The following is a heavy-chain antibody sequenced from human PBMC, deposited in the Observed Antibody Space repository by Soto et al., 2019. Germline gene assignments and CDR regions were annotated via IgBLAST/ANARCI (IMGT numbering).Heavy chain of an antibody. J-gene: IGHJ6*03. V-gene: IGHV4-31*03. CDR1: GGSITSSGSA. Sequence: PSETLSLTCNASGGSITSSGSAWGWIRQSPGKGLEWIGYISDSGTIYYNPSLESRISISVDTSKNQFSLKTSSVTAADTAVYYCARVATVLLVSPHYYMDVWGKGTTVTV. CDR2: ISDSGTI. D-gene: IGHD2-8*01. CDR3: ARVATVLLVSPHYYMDV.